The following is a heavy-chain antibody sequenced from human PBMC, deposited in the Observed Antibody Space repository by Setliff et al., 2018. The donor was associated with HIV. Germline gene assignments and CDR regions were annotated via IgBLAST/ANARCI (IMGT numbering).Heavy chain of an antibody. Sequence: SETLSLTCTVSGGSISNSSSYWGWIRQPPGKRLEWIGSIYYSGNTYYNPSLKSRVTISVDTSKNQFSLKLSSVTAADTAVYYCARQRAGYNYPYYYPYYMDVWGKGTTVTVSS. CDR3: ARQRAGYNYPYYYPYYMDV. D-gene: IGHD5-12*01. CDR2: IYYSGNT. V-gene: IGHV4-39*01. CDR1: GGSISNSSSY. J-gene: IGHJ6*03.